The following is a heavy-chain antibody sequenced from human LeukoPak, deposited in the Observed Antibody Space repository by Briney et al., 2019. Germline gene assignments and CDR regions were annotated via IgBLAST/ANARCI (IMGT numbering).Heavy chain of an antibody. D-gene: IGHD2-15*01. J-gene: IGHJ4*02. V-gene: IGHV4-39*01. CDR1: GGSISSSSYY. Sequence: SETLSLTCTVSGGSISSSSYYWAWIRQPPGKGLEWIGSTYYTGTTHYTPSLKSRVTISVDTSKNQFSLKLNSVTAADTAVFYCAIHVGGGTWKFDSWGQGTLVTVSS. CDR2: TYYTGTT. CDR3: AIHVGGGTWKFDS.